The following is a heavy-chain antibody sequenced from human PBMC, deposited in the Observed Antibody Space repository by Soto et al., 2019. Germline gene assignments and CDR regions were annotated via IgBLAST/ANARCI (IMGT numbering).Heavy chain of an antibody. Sequence: QVQLVESGGGVVQPGRSLRLSCAASGFTFSSYAMHWVRQAPGKGLEWVAVISYDGSNKYYADSVKGRFTIARDNSKNKLYLQMNSLRAEETAVYYCARDKRDLRFLEWSYYFDYWGQGTLVTVSS. CDR1: GFTFSSYA. V-gene: IGHV3-30-3*01. CDR3: ARDKRDLRFLEWSYYFDY. J-gene: IGHJ4*02. D-gene: IGHD3-3*01. CDR2: ISYDGSNK.